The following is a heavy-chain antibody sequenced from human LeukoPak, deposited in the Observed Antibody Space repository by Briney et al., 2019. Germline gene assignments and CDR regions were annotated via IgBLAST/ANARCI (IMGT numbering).Heavy chain of an antibody. D-gene: IGHD6-19*01. CDR2: ISGDGGDT. J-gene: IGHJ4*02. V-gene: IGHV3-43*02. Sequence: GSLRLSFATSGITFDDYVIQGVPQSPGKGLGWVPLISGDGGDTYYTDSVKGRFTISRDNSKNSLYLQMKSLRSDDTALYYCAKGLSAAVAGPIDYWGQGTLVTVSS. CDR1: GITFDDYV. CDR3: AKGLSAAVAGPIDY.